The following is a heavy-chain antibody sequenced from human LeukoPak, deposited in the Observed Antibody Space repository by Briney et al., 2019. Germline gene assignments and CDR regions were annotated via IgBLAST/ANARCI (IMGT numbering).Heavy chain of an antibody. J-gene: IGHJ4*02. V-gene: IGHV3-7*01. D-gene: IGHD2-2*01. CDR2: INQDESKK. CDR1: GFTFSNDW. CDR3: ARDHAYRADY. Sequence: PGGSLRLSCAASGFTFSNDWMCWVRQAPGKGLEWVANINQDESKKYYADSVKGRFTISRDNAKNSLYLQMSSLTAEDKAIYYCARDHAYRADYWGQGTLVTVSS.